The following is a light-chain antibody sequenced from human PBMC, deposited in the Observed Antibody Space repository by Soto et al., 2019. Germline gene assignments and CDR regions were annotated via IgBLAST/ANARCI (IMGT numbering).Light chain of an antibody. CDR2: AAS. J-gene: IGKJ1*01. CDR3: QQNYNPPWT. V-gene: IGKV1-39*01. CDR1: QFINKY. Sequence: DIQMTQSPTSLSAPVGDRVTITCRASQFINKYLSWYQQKPGKVPKLLINAASTLQSGVPSRFNGSRSGTDFSLAINSLQPEDFATYYCQQNYNPPWTFGQGTKVEIK.